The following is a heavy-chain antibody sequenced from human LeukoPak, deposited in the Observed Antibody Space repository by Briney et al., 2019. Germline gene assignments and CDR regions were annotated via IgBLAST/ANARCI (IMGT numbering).Heavy chain of an antibody. CDR2: INHSGST. D-gene: IGHD1-14*01. V-gene: IGHV4-39*07. J-gene: IGHJ3*02. Sequence: SETLSLTCTVSGGSISSSNYYWRWIRQPPGKGLEWIGEINHSGSTNYNPSRKSRVTISVDTSKNQFSLKLSSVTAADTAVYYCARVESYPRRNAFDIWGQGTMVTVSS. CDR3: ARVESYPRRNAFDI. CDR1: GGSISSSNYY.